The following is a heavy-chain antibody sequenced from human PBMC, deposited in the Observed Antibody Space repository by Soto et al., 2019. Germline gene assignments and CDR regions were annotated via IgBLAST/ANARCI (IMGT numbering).Heavy chain of an antibody. CDR2: ITHSGST. CDR1: PGSFSLYY. V-gene: IGHV4-34*01. D-gene: IGHD3-10*01. Sequence: SEPLSPTFALPPGSFSLYYWTSIPQPPAKGLEWIGEITHSGSTTYTPSLKRRVTISVDTSKNQFSLKLSSVTAADTAVYYCARGRGITMVRGVKSWFDPWGQGTLVTVSS. J-gene: IGHJ5*02. CDR3: ARGRGITMVRGVKSWFDP.